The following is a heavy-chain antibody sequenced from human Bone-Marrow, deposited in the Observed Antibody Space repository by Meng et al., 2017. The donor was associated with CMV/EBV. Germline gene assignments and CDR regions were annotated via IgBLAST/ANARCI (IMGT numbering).Heavy chain of an antibody. CDR1: GFTFSTYT. Sequence: GESLKISCAASGFTFSTYTMIWVRQGPGKGLGGVSSISGSSASIYYAESVKGRFSIYRDNARNSVYLQMNSLRVEDTAVYYCARVSYYYDSSGYYSEAVDYWGQGTMVTVSS. J-gene: IGHJ4*02. CDR3: ARVSYYYDSSGYYSEAVDY. D-gene: IGHD3-22*01. V-gene: IGHV3-21*01. CDR2: ISGSSASI.